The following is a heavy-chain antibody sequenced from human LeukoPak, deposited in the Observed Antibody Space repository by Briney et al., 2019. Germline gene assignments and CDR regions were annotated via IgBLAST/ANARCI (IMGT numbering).Heavy chain of an antibody. Sequence: GESLKISCKGSGYTFSSYWIGWVRQMPGKDLEWMGIIYPGDSDTRYSPPLQGQVSISVDTSIGTAYLQWSSLKASDTAIYYCARQNDFRLDYWGQGTLVTVSS. D-gene: IGHD3-3*01. CDR2: IYPGDSDT. CDR1: GYTFSSYW. V-gene: IGHV5-51*01. CDR3: ARQNDFRLDY. J-gene: IGHJ4*02.